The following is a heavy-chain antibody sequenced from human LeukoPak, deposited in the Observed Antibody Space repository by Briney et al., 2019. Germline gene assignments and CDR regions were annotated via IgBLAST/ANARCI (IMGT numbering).Heavy chain of an antibody. CDR1: GGSISSSSYY. V-gene: IGHV4-39*07. D-gene: IGHD3-3*01. Sequence: PSETLSLTCTVSGGSISSSSYYWGWIRQPPGKGLEWIGSIYYSGSTYYNPSLKSRVTISVDTSKNQFSLKLSSVTAADTAVYYCARDYYDFWSGYVYYFDYWGQGTLVTVSS. CDR2: IYYSGST. J-gene: IGHJ4*02. CDR3: ARDYYDFWSGYVYYFDY.